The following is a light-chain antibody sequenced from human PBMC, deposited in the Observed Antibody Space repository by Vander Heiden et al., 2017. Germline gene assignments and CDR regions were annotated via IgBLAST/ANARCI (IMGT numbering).Light chain of an antibody. Sequence: QSVMTQPPSASGTPGQRVTISCSGTRSNNGNNYVYWYQQFPGTAPKLLIYKNSHRPSGGPDRFSGSRSGTSAYLDISGLRSEDEADYYCAAWDESLSGWVFGGGTKLTVL. CDR2: KNS. V-gene: IGLV1-47*01. J-gene: IGLJ3*02. CDR1: RSNNGNNY. CDR3: AAWDESLSGWV.